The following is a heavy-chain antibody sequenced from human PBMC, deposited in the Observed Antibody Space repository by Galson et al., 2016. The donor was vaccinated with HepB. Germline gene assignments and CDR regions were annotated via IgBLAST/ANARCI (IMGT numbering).Heavy chain of an antibody. CDR2: TKSDGGDS. D-gene: IGHD2-21*01. CDR3: ARDGMTQIGSALDS. CDR1: GFTFSGYY. V-gene: IGHV3-74*01. J-gene: IGHJ4*02. Sequence: SLRLSCAGSGFTFSGYYMHWVRQAPGEGLEWVAGTKSDGGDSWYADSVKGRFLISKDNDQNTVSLQMHSLSAEDTARYYCARDGMTQIGSALDSWGQGTLVTVS.